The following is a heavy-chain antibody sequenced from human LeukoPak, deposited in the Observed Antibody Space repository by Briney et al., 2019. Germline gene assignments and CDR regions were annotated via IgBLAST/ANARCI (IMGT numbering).Heavy chain of an antibody. V-gene: IGHV3-21*01. CDR2: NSSSSSYI. CDR1: GFTFSSYS. J-gene: IGHJ6*02. CDR3: ARATNYYGMDV. D-gene: IGHD1/OR15-1a*01. Sequence: GGPLRLSYAASGFTFSSYSMNGVRQAPGRGLEWVSSNSSSSSYIYYADSVKGRYTISRDNAKNSLYLRMTSLRAEDTAVYYCARATNYYGMDVWGQGTTVTVSS.